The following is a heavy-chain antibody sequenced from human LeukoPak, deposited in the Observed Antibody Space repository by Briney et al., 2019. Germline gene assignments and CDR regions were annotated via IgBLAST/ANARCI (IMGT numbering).Heavy chain of an antibody. CDR2: IYYTGST. Sequence: SETLSLTCTVSGGSISTSSYYWGWIRQPPGKGLAWIGSIYYTGSTYYNPSLKSRVTISVDTSKNQFSLKLSSVTAADTAVYYCARVGYDILTGYHYFDYWGQGTLVTVSS. D-gene: IGHD3-9*01. CDR3: ARVGYDILTGYHYFDY. CDR1: GGSISTSSYY. V-gene: IGHV4-39*07. J-gene: IGHJ4*02.